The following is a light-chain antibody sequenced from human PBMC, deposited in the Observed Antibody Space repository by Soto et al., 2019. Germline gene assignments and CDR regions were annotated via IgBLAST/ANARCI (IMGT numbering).Light chain of an antibody. J-gene: IGLJ1*01. Sequence: QSALTQPRSVSGSPGQSVTISCTGTSSDVGGYNYVSWYQQHPGKAPKLMIYDVSKRPSGVPDPFSGSKSGNTASLTISGLQAEDEADYYCCSYAGSDTPYVFGTGTKLTVL. CDR2: DVS. CDR1: SSDVGGYNY. V-gene: IGLV2-11*01. CDR3: CSYAGSDTPYV.